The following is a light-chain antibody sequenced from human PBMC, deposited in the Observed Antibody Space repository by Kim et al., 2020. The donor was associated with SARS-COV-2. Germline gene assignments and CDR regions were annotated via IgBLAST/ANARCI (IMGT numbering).Light chain of an antibody. CDR3: QVWDSSSDHRVV. V-gene: IGLV3-21*04. J-gene: IGLJ2*01. Sequence: GKTARGSWWGNSIGSKSVHWYQQKSGQAPVLVIYYDSDRPSGIPERFSGSNSGNTATLTISRVEAGDEADYYCQVWDSSSDHRVVFGGGTKVTVL. CDR1: SIGSKS. CDR2: YDS.